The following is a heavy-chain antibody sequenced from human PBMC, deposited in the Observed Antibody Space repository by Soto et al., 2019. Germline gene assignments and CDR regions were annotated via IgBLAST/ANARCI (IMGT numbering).Heavy chain of an antibody. CDR3: ARGTEDTAMVIDWYFDL. CDR1: GFSLSNARMG. J-gene: IGHJ2*01. V-gene: IGHV2-26*01. Sequence: QVTLKESGPVLVKPTETLTLTCTVSGFSLSNARMGVSWICQPPGKALEWLAHIFSNDEKSYSTSLKSRLTISKDTSKSQVVLTMTNMDPVDTATYYCARGTEDTAMVIDWYFDLWGRGTLVTVSS. D-gene: IGHD5-18*01. CDR2: IFSNDEK.